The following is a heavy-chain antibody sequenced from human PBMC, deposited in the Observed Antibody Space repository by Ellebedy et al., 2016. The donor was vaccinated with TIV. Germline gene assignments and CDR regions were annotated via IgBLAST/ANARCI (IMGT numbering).Heavy chain of an antibody. Sequence: GESLKISCAASGFTFNDYAMSWVRQAPGKGLEWVSAISGGYGDTYYADSVKGRFTISRDISKNTLYLQMHSLRAEDTAVYCCARCRGSGWYGDQWGQGTLVTVSS. D-gene: IGHD6-19*01. CDR2: ISGGYGDT. CDR3: ARCRGSGWYGDQ. CDR1: GFTFNDYA. J-gene: IGHJ4*02. V-gene: IGHV3-23*01.